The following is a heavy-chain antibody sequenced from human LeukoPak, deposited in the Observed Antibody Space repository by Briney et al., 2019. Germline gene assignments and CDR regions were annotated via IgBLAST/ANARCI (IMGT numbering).Heavy chain of an antibody. CDR1: GGSISSSNW. V-gene: IGHV4-4*02. CDR3: ARVDSSSYYYFDY. D-gene: IGHD6-13*01. CDR2: IYHSGST. Sequence: SGTLSLTCAVSGGSISSSNWWSWVRQPPGKGLEWIGEIYHSGSTNYNPSLKSRVTISVDTSKNQFSLKLSSVTAADTAVYYCARVDSSSYYYFDYWGQGTLVTVSS. J-gene: IGHJ4*02.